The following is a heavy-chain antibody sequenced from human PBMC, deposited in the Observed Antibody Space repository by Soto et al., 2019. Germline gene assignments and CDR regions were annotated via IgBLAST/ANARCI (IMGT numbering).Heavy chain of an antibody. CDR3: ARMATFGSLNWFDP. J-gene: IGHJ5*02. Sequence: EASVKVSSKASGYSFTNNDATWVRQATAQGLEGMGWMNPGSGDTGYAQTFQGRVTMTMDISIATAYMELSSLRSDDTAIYYCARMATFGSLNWFDPWGQGTLVTVSS. CDR1: GYSFTNND. V-gene: IGHV1-8*01. CDR2: MNPGSGDT. D-gene: IGHD3-16*01.